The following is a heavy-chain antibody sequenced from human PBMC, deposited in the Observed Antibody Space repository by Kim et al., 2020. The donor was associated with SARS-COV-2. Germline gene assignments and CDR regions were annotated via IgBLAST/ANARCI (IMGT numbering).Heavy chain of an antibody. V-gene: IGHV3-23*01. CDR3: AKHWNRTYDY. CDR2: ITYNSDKM. D-gene: IGHD1-1*01. J-gene: IGHJ4*02. Sequence: GGSLRLSCVASGFKFNTFDFSWVRQAPGKGLEWISHITYNSDKMYYADSVKGRFSIFRDNSKDTVYLQMNGLRAEDTAIYYCAKHWNRTYDYWGQGALVT. CDR1: GFKFNTFD.